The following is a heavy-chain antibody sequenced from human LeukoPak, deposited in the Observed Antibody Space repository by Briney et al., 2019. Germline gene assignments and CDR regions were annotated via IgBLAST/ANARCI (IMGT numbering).Heavy chain of an antibody. CDR3: ARVAPIAAAGTPWYIDY. J-gene: IGHJ4*02. Sequence: GGSLRLSCAASGFTFSSYWMSWVRQTPGKGLEWVASIKQDGSEKYYVDSVKGRFTISRDNAKNSLYLQMNSLAAEDTGIYYCARVAPIAAAGTPWYIDYWGQGTLVTVSS. CDR1: GFTFSSYW. CDR2: IKQDGSEK. V-gene: IGHV3-7*01. D-gene: IGHD6-13*01.